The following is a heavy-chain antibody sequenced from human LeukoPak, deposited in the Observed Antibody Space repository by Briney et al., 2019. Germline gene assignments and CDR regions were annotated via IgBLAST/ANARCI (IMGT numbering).Heavy chain of an antibody. D-gene: IGHD3-10*01. Sequence: PGGSLRLSCAASGYDFSRFPIHWVRQAPGKGLEWVAVISYLGTNTFYADSVKARFSISRDNSKNTLSLQMNSLRVEDTAVYYCARALARGTVVSGSEGFDPWGQGTLVTVSS. V-gene: IGHV3-30*04. CDR2: ISYLGTNT. CDR3: ARALARGTVVSGSEGFDP. CDR1: GYDFSRFP. J-gene: IGHJ5*02.